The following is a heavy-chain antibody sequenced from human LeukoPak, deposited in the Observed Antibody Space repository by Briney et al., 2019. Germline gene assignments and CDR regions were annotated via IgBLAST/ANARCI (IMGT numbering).Heavy chain of an antibody. Sequence: ASVKVSCKASGGTFSSYAISWVRQAPGQGLEWMGRIIPIFGIVNYAQKFQGRVTITADKSTSTAYMELSSLRSEDTAVYYCARSDITGTTFWGQGTLVTVSS. V-gene: IGHV1-69*04. CDR1: GGTFSSYA. CDR3: ARSDITGTTF. D-gene: IGHD1-20*01. J-gene: IGHJ4*02. CDR2: IIPIFGIV.